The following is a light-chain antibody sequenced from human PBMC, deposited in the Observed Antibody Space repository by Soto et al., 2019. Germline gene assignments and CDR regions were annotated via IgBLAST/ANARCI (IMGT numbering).Light chain of an antibody. CDR3: SSYTNSITLHVV. CDR1: RSDVGGYNY. CDR2: EVT. Sequence: QSVLTQPASVSGSPGQSITISCTGTRSDVGGYNYVSWYQQHPGKAPKLMIYEVTNRPSGISNRFSGAKSGNTASLTISGLQAEDEADYYCSSYTNSITLHVVFGGGTKLTVL. J-gene: IGLJ2*01. V-gene: IGLV2-14*01.